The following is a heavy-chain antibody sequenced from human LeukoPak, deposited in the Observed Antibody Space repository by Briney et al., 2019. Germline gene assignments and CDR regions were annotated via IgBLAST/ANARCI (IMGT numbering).Heavy chain of an antibody. CDR2: ISISSSYI. J-gene: IGHJ4*02. D-gene: IGHD3-22*01. V-gene: IGHV3-21*01. Sequence: GGSLRLSCAASGFTFSTYRMNWVRQAPADALEWVSSISISSSYIDYADLVKARFPISRDNAENSLYLQMNSLSAEDTAVYYCVRGYYDSSGYSPPFDYWGQGTLVTVSS. CDR1: GFTFSTYR. CDR3: VRGYYDSSGYSPPFDY.